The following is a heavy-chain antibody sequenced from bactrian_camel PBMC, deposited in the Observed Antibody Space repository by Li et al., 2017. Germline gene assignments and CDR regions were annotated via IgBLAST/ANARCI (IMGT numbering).Heavy chain of an antibody. V-gene: IGHV3S53*01. CDR3: AAQAGSCDGAYFDGRRNY. Sequence: HVQLVESGGGSVQAGGSQRLSCAASGYPSSIYSSDCMGWFRQAPGKGREGVATINGYGSRSYADSVKGRFTISRDNAKNTLYLQMNSLKPEDTAMYYCAAQAGSCDGAYFDGRRNYWGQGTQVTVS. CDR2: INGYGSR. D-gene: IGHD1*01. CDR1: GYPSSIYSSDC. J-gene: IGHJ4*01.